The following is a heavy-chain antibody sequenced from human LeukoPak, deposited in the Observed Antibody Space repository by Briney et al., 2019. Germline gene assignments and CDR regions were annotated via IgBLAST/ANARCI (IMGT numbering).Heavy chain of an antibody. CDR3: VAYLDAFYF. V-gene: IGHV4-59*01. J-gene: IGHJ3*01. D-gene: IGHD3-16*01. CDR1: GGSISRDY. CDR2: IFFNGNT. Sequence: PSETLSLTCTVSGGSISRDYWNWIRQPPGGGLEWIGYIFFNGNTKYNPSLKGRVTISVDTSTSQFSLNLSSVTAADTAVYYCVAYLDAFYFWGQGTMVTVSP.